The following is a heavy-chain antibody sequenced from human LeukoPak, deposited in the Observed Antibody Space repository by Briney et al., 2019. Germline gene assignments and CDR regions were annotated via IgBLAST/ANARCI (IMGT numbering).Heavy chain of an antibody. J-gene: IGHJ4*02. V-gene: IGHV2-5*02. CDR1: GFSLSTNGVG. D-gene: IGHD2-2*01. CDR3: AHTRCTSTSCYKDFDY. CDR2: IYWDDDK. Sequence: SGPTLVKPTQTLTLTCTFSGFSLSTNGVGVGWIRQPPVVALEWLALIYWDDDKRYSPSLKSRLTITQDTSTNQVVLTMTNMDPVDTATYYCAHTRCTSTSCYKDFDYWGQGTLVTVSS.